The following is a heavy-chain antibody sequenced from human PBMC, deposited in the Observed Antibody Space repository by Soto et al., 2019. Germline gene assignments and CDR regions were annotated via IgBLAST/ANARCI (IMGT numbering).Heavy chain of an antibody. V-gene: IGHV6-1*01. Sequence: QTGALTCTVSGKIVSSNSAPLDLIMHSPSRGLEWLGRTYYRSSWSNDYAGSVKSRITINPDTLKNQVSLQLFSVTPEDTAVYYCAGVSWFRGLDVWGQGTTVPGSS. CDR1: GKIVSSNSAP. CDR3: AGVSWFRGLDV. J-gene: IGHJ6*02. CDR2: TYYRSSWSN. D-gene: IGHD3-10*01.